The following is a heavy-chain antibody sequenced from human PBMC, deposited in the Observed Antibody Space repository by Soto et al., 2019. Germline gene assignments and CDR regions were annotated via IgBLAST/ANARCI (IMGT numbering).Heavy chain of an antibody. Sequence: VGSLRLSCAASGFTLGRYAMHWVRQAPGKGLEWVAVISYDGTNKFFADSVKGRFTISSDNSKNTLYLEMDGLRPDDTALYYCARSIRPLYQPLVSPVDYWGQGTLVTVSS. CDR2: ISYDGTNK. D-gene: IGHD2-2*01. CDR1: GFTLGRYA. J-gene: IGHJ4*02. V-gene: IGHV3-30-3*01. CDR3: ARSIRPLYQPLVSPVDY.